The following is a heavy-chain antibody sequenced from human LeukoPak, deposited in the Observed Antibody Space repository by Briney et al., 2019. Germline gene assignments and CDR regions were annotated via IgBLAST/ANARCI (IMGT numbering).Heavy chain of an antibody. J-gene: IGHJ3*02. CDR2: INPSGGST. CDR3: ALQEYYYDSSGYYYNAFDI. CDR1: GYTFTGYY. D-gene: IGHD3-22*01. Sequence: ASVKVSCKASGYTFTGYYMHWVRQAPGQGLEWMGIINPSGGSTSYAQKFQGRVTMTRDTSTNTVYMELSSLRSEDTAVYYCALQEYYYDSSGYYYNAFDIWGQGTMVTVSS. V-gene: IGHV1-46*01.